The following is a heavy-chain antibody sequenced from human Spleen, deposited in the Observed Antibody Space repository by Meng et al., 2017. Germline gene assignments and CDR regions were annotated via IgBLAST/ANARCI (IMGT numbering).Heavy chain of an antibody. Sequence: SCSVSGLTFLDYCTSLGRRAPGKGLEWMGRINPKSGDTHYSQRFQGRVTMTGDTSISTAYMELSGLRSDDTAMYYCARDEDISAAGKLFGDYWGQGTLVTVSS. CDR3: ARDEDISAAGKLFGDY. D-gene: IGHD6-13*01. CDR1: GLTFLDYC. V-gene: IGHV1-2*06. CDR2: INPKSGDT. J-gene: IGHJ4*02.